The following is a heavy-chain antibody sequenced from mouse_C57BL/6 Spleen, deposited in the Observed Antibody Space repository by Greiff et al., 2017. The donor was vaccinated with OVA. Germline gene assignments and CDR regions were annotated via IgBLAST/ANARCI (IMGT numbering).Heavy chain of an antibody. CDR1: GYTFTSYW. V-gene: IGHV1-55*01. CDR2: IYPGSGST. J-gene: IGHJ2*01. CDR3: ATEGYDYDGGYYFGD. Sequence: VQLQQPGAELVKPGASVKMSCKASGYTFTSYWITWVKQRPGQGLEWIGDIYPGSGSTNYNEKFKSKATLTVDTSSSTAYMKLSSLTSEDSAVYYCATEGYDYDGGYYFGDWGQGTTLTVSS. D-gene: IGHD2-4*01.